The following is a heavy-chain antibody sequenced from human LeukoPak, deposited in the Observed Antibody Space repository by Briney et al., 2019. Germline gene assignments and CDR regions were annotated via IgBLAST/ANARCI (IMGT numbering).Heavy chain of an antibody. CDR3: ARDFSRGSYKGRDYYMDV. D-gene: IGHD1-26*01. CDR2: ISYDGSNK. CDR1: GFTFSSYG. Sequence: PGRSLRLSCAASGFTFSSYGMHWVRQAPGKGLEWVAVISYDGSNKYYADSVKGRFTISRDNSKNTLYLQMNSLSAEDTAVYYCARDFSRGSYKGRDYYMDVWGKGTTVTVSS. V-gene: IGHV3-30*03. J-gene: IGHJ6*03.